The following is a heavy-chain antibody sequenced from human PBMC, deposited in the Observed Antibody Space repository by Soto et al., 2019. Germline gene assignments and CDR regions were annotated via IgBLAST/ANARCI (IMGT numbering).Heavy chain of an antibody. CDR1: GFTFSSYW. Sequence: EVQLVESGGGLVQPGGSLRLSCAASGFTFSSYWMHWVRQAPGKGLVWVSRINSDGSSTSYADSVKGRFTISRDNAKNTLDLQMNSLRAEDTAVYYCARDRVTMIVVNGMDVWGQGTTVTVSS. CDR2: INSDGSST. V-gene: IGHV3-74*01. D-gene: IGHD3-22*01. J-gene: IGHJ6*02. CDR3: ARDRVTMIVVNGMDV.